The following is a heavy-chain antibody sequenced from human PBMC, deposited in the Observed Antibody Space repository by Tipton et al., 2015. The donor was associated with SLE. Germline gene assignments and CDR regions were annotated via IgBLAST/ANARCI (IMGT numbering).Heavy chain of an antibody. V-gene: IGHV4-61*05. CDR2: IYDSGST. CDR3: ARHAGDYAYFDS. CDR1: GGSITTSGYF. D-gene: IGHD4-17*01. Sequence: TLSLTCTVSGGSITTSGYFWSWIRQPPGKGLEWIGYIYDSGSTSYNPSLKSRVTISEDTSKQQFSLKLTSLTAADTAVYYCARHAGDYAYFDSWGQGILVTVSS. J-gene: IGHJ4*02.